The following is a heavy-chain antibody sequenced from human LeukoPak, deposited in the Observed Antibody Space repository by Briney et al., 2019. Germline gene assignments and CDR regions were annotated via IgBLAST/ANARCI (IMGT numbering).Heavy chain of an antibody. V-gene: IGHV3-48*03. CDR1: GFTFSSYE. CDR3: ARGLVLLWFGELGRYFDY. D-gene: IGHD3-10*01. J-gene: IGHJ4*02. Sequence: GGSLRLSCAASGFTFSSYEMNWVRQAPGKGLEWVSYVSSSGSTIYYAGSVKGRFTISRDNAKNSLYLQMNSLRAEDTAVYYCARGLVLLWFGELGRYFDYWGQGTLVTVSS. CDR2: VSSSGSTI.